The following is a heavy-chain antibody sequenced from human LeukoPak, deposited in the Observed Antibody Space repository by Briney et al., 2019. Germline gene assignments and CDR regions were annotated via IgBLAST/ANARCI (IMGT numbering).Heavy chain of an antibody. CDR3: ARVRFRTRTVRGSNWFDP. D-gene: IGHD4-17*01. CDR1: GGTFSSYA. J-gene: IGHJ5*02. V-gene: IGHV1-69*05. CDR2: IIPIFCTA. Sequence: GSSVKVSCKASGGTFSSYAISWVRQAPGQGLEGMGRIIPIFCTANYAQKFQGRVTITTDESTSTAYMELSSLRSEDTAVYYCARVRFRTRTVRGSNWFDPWGQGTLVTVSS.